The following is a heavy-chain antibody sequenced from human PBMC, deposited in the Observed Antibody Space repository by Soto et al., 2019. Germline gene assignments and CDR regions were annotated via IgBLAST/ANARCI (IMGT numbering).Heavy chain of an antibody. CDR2: ISSSSNTI. CDR3: VRGVPGDQTYFWYGMDL. CDR1: GFTFSSYS. J-gene: IGHJ6*02. D-gene: IGHD7-27*01. Sequence: EVQLVESGGGLVQPGGSLRLSCAASGFTFSSYSMNWVRQAPGKGLQWISYISSSSNTIYYADSVKGRFTISRDYAKNSLYLQMNSLKDEDTAVYDCVRGVPGDQTYFWYGMDLWGQGTTVTVSS. V-gene: IGHV3-48*02.